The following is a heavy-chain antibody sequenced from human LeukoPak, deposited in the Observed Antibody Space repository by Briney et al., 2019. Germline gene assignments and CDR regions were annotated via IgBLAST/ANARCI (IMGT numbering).Heavy chain of an antibody. Sequence: PSETLSLTCTVSGGSISSSSYYWGWIRQPPGKGLEWIGSIYYSGSTYYNPSLKSRVTISVDTSKNQFSLKLNSVTAADTAVYYCARGLRTRREYCTNGVCLFDYWGQGTLVTVSS. V-gene: IGHV4-39*07. CDR3: ARGLRTRREYCTNGVCLFDY. D-gene: IGHD2-8*01. J-gene: IGHJ4*02. CDR2: IYYSGST. CDR1: GGSISSSSYY.